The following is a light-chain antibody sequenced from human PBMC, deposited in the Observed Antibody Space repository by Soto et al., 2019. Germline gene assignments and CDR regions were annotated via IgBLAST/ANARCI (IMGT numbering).Light chain of an antibody. Sequence: DIQMTQSPSTLSASVGDRVTITCRASQSIGNWLAWYQQKPGKAPKLLIYKASSLESGVPSRFSGSGSGTEFTLTISSLQSDDFATYYCQQYNSYPWTFGQGTKVDIK. J-gene: IGKJ1*01. CDR1: QSIGNW. CDR3: QQYNSYPWT. V-gene: IGKV1-5*03. CDR2: KAS.